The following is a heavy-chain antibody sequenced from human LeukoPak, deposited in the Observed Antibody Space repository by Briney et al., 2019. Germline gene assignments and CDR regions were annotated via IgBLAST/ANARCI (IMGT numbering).Heavy chain of an antibody. V-gene: IGHV3-7*01. J-gene: IGHJ6*03. Sequence: GGSLRLSCAASGFTFSSYWMSWVRQAPGKGLEWVANIKQDGSEKYYVDSVKGRFTISRDNSKNTLYLQMNSLRAEDTAVYYCAKAFTPRYSSGRSVYYYYYMDVWGKGTTVTISS. CDR3: AKAFTPRYSSGRSVYYYYYMDV. CDR1: GFTFSSYW. CDR2: IKQDGSEK. D-gene: IGHD6-19*01.